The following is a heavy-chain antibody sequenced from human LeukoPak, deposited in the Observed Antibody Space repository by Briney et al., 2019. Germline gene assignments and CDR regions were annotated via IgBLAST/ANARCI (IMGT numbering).Heavy chain of an antibody. D-gene: IGHD4-23*01. CDR3: ARMDYGGNSGIFDY. V-gene: IGHV4-4*07. J-gene: IGHJ4*02. Sequence: SETLSLTCTVSGGSISSYYWSWLRQPAGKGLEWIGRIYTSGSTNYNPSLKSRVTMSVDTSKNQFSLKLSFVTAADTAVYCCARMDYGGNSGIFDYWGQGTLVTVSS. CDR1: GGSISSYY. CDR2: IYTSGST.